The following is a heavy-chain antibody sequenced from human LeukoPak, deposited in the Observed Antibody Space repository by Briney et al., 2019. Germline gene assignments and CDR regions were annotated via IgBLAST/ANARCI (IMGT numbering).Heavy chain of an antibody. CDR1: GGSLSSYY. D-gene: IGHD1-26*01. J-gene: IGHJ4*02. CDR2: IYSSGST. Sequence: SETLSLTCTVSGGSLSSYYWSWNRQPAGKGLEWIGRIYSSGSTNYNPSLKSRVTMSVDTSKNQFSLKLSSVTAADTAVYYCARELLSGSYRPFDYWGQGTLVTVSS. CDR3: ARELLSGSYRPFDY. V-gene: IGHV4-4*07.